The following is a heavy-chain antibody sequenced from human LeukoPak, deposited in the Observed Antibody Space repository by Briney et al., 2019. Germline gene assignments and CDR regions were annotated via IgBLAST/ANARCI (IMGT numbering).Heavy chain of an antibody. CDR3: AKGDYGGYPHYFDY. J-gene: IGHJ4*02. Sequence: GGSLRLSCAASGFTFSNYAMNWVRQAPGKGLEWVSTISDSGDNTYYADSVKGRFTISRDNSKRTPYVLMSSLGAEDTAIYYCAKGDYGGYPHYFDYWGQGTLVTVSS. V-gene: IGHV3-23*01. CDR1: GFTFSNYA. D-gene: IGHD4-17*01. CDR2: ISDSGDNT.